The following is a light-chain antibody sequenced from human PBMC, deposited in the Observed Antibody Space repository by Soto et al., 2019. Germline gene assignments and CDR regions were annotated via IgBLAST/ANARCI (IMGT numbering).Light chain of an antibody. V-gene: IGLV2-14*01. CDR1: SSDVGGYNY. CDR2: EVS. Sequence: LTQPASVSGSPGQSITISCTGTSSDVGGYNYVSWYQHHPGKAPKLMIYEVSNRPSGVSNRFSGSKSGNTASLTISGLQAEDEADYYCSSYTSSSTLVFGTGTKLTVL. J-gene: IGLJ1*01. CDR3: SSYTSSSTLV.